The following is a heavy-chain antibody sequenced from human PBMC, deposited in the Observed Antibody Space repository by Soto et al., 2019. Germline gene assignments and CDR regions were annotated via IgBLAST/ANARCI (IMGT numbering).Heavy chain of an antibody. V-gene: IGHV1-3*01. CDR2: INAGTGHT. D-gene: IGHD3-3*01. CDR1: GYRFTNYG. CDR3: ARHAKVFGVITKPYDF. J-gene: IGHJ4*02. Sequence: QVQLVQSGAEVKKPGASVKVSCKTSGYRFTNYGMHWVRQAPGQGLEWMGWINAGTGHTAFSQKLQGRVTINRDTSASTAYLELNNLKYDHTAVYYCARHAKVFGVITKPYDFWGQGPLVTVSS.